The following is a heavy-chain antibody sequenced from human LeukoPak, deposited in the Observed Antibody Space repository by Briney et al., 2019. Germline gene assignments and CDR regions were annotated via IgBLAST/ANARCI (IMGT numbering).Heavy chain of an antibody. CDR1: GGSISSGSYY. CDR2: IYTSGST. V-gene: IGHV4-61*02. J-gene: IGHJ4*02. CDR3: ARSGYSYGYVDY. Sequence: PSQTLSLTCTVSGGSISSGSYYWSWIRQPAGKGLEWIGRIYTSGSTNYNPSLKSRVTISVDTSKNQFSLKLSSVIAADTAVYYCARSGYSYGYVDYWGQGTLVTVSS. D-gene: IGHD5-18*01.